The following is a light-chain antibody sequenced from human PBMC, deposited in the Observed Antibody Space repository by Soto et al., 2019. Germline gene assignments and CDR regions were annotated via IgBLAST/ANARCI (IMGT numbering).Light chain of an antibody. CDR1: QSVSSSY. CDR2: GAS. J-gene: IGKJ3*01. CDR3: QHYGGSPSVT. V-gene: IGKV3-20*01. Sequence: EIVLTQPPGTLSLSPGERATLSCRASQSVSSSYLGWYQQKPGQAPRLLIYGASGRATGIPDRFSGSGSGTDFTLTISRLEPEDFAVYYCQHYGGSPSVTFGPGNKVDIK.